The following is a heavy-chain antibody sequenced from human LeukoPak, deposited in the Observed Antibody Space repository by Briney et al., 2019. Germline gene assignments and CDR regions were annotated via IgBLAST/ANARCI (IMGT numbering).Heavy chain of an antibody. V-gene: IGHV3-23*01. CDR3: AKELDVSGSIFDAFDI. D-gene: IGHD3-10*01. J-gene: IGHJ3*02. Sequence: GGSLRLSCAASGFTFSSYGMHWVRQAPGKGLEWVSAIIGSGGSTYYADSVKGRFTISRDNSKNTLYLQMNSLRAEDTAVYYCAKELDVSGSIFDAFDIWGQGTMVSVSS. CDR2: IIGSGGST. CDR1: GFTFSSYG.